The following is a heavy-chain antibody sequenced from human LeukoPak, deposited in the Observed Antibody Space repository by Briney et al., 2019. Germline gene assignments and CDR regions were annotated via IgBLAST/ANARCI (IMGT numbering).Heavy chain of an antibody. J-gene: IGHJ3*02. CDR1: GFAFSDSW. Sequence: GGSLRLSCAASGFAFSDSWMTWIRQAPGRGLECVAFIKGDGSAKKYVDSVKGRFTISRDNAKNSLFLQMNSLRAEDTAVYYCARDRGWIQHDIWGQGTMVTVSS. D-gene: IGHD5-18*01. CDR2: IKGDGSAK. V-gene: IGHV3-7*01. CDR3: ARDRGWIQHDI.